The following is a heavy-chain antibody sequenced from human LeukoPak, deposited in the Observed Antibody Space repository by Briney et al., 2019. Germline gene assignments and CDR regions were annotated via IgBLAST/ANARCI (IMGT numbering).Heavy chain of an antibody. CDR2: TCYRSKWYN. Sequence: SQTLSLTCAISGDSVSSNSAAWNWIRQSPSRGLEWLGRTCYRSKWYNDYAVSVKSRITTNPDTSKNQFSLQLNSVTPEDTAVYYCARYFQRGAARLFDYWGQGTLVTVSS. D-gene: IGHD6-6*01. CDR3: ARYFQRGAARLFDY. J-gene: IGHJ4*02. V-gene: IGHV6-1*01. CDR1: GDSVSSNSAA.